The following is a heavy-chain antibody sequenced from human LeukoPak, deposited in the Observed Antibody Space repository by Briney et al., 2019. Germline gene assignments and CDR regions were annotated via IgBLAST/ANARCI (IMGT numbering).Heavy chain of an antibody. CDR1: GFTFSSYA. CDR2: ISYDGSNK. Sequence: PGGSLRLSCAASGFTFSSYAMHWVRQAPGKGLEWVAVISYDGSNKYYADSVKGRFTISRDNSKNTLYLQMNSLRAEDTAVYYCARDSVDVWGQGTTVIVSS. D-gene: IGHD1-26*01. J-gene: IGHJ6*02. CDR3: ARDSVDV. V-gene: IGHV3-30-3*01.